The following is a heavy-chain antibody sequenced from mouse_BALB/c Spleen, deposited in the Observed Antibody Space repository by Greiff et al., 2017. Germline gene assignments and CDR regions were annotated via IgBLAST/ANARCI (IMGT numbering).Heavy chain of an antibody. D-gene: IGHD2-2*01. V-gene: IGHV3-5*02. CDR3: ARVYYGFFDY. J-gene: IGHJ2*01. CDR1: GISITTGNYR. Sequence: EVKLQQSGPGLVKPSQTVSLTCTVTGISITTGNYRWSWIRQFPGNKLEWIGYIYYSGTITYNPSLTSRTTITRDTSKNQFFLEMNSLTAEDTATYYCARVYYGFFDYWGQGTTLTVSS. CDR2: IYYSGTI.